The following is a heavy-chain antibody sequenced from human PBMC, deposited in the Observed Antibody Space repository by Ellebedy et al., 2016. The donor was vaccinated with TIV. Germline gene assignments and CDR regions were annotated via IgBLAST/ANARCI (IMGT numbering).Heavy chain of an antibody. D-gene: IGHD3-3*01. J-gene: IGHJ4*02. CDR2: IIPILGIA. CDR3: ARGHTRLLESVLGY. V-gene: IGHV1-69*04. Sequence: AASVQVSCKASGGTFSSYAISWVRQAPGQVLEWMGRIIPILGIANYAQKFQGRVTITADKSTSTAYMELSSLRSEDTAVYYCARGHTRLLESVLGYWGQGTLVTVSS. CDR1: GGTFSSYA.